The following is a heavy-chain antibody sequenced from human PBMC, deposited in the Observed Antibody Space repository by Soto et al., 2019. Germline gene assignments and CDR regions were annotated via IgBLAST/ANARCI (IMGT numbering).Heavy chain of an antibody. CDR3: ATGSDYGDYSFDY. V-gene: IGHV3-30*03. J-gene: IGHJ4*02. Sequence: PGGSRLSCAASGFTFSSYGMHWVRQAPGKGLEWVAVISYDGSNKYYADSVKGRFTISRDNSKNTLYLQMNSLRAEDTAVYYCATGSDYGDYSFDYWGQGTLVTVSS. CDR1: GFTFSSYG. CDR2: ISYDGSNK. D-gene: IGHD4-17*01.